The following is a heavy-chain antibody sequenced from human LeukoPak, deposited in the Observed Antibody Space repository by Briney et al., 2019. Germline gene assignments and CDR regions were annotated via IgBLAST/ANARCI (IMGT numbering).Heavy chain of an antibody. V-gene: IGHV4-39*01. CDR1: NGSIRSNSHY. J-gene: IGHJ4*02. CDR3: ARPVLGSTVIEY. D-gene: IGHD1-26*01. CDR2: IFYTGST. Sequence: PSETLSLTCIVSNGSIRSNSHYWGWVRQPPGKGLEWIGSIFYTGSTYYNPSLKSRVTISVDTSQNQFSLNLKSVTAADTAVYYCARPVLGSTVIEYWGQGTLVTVSS.